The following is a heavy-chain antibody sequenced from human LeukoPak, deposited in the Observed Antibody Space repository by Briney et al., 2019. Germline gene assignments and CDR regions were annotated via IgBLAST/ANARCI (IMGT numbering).Heavy chain of an antibody. V-gene: IGHV3-23*01. D-gene: IGHD6-19*01. Sequence: GGSLRLSCAASGFTFSSYGMSWVRQAPGKGLEWVSAISGSGGSTYYADSVKGRFTISRDNSKNTLYLQMNSLRAEDTALYYCSNGRTSSGTLQHDYWGQGTLVTVSS. CDR2: ISGSGGST. J-gene: IGHJ4*02. CDR3: SNGRTSSGTLQHDY. CDR1: GFTFSSYG.